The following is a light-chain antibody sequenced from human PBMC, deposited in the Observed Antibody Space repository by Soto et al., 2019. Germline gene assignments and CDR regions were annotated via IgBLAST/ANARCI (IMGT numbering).Light chain of an antibody. Sequence: EIVLTQSPATLSLSPGERATLSCRASQSVNSYLAWYQQRPGQAPRLLIYDASNRATGVPARFGGSGSGTDITLTISGLEPEDFAIYYCQQRANWPPITFGQGTRLEIK. J-gene: IGKJ5*01. CDR3: QQRANWPPIT. V-gene: IGKV3-11*01. CDR1: QSVNSY. CDR2: DAS.